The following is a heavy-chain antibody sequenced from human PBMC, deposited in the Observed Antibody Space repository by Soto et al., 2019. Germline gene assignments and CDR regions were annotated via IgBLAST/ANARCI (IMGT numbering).Heavy chain of an antibody. Sequence: SVKVSCKASGGTFSSFTISWVRQAPGQGLEWMGRIIPILGIANYAQKFQGRVTITADKSTSTAYMELSSLRSEDTAVYYCARGHYGSGSYSARYYYYYYMDVWGKGTTVTVSS. J-gene: IGHJ6*03. CDR1: GGTFSSFT. CDR2: IIPILGIA. V-gene: IGHV1-69*02. CDR3: ARGHYGSGSYSARYYYYYYMDV. D-gene: IGHD3-10*01.